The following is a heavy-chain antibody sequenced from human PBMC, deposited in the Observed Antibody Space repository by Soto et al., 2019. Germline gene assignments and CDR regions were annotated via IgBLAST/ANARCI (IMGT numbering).Heavy chain of an antibody. CDR3: ERRVLGDYGMDV. CDR1: GFTFSDYY. J-gene: IGHJ6*02. D-gene: IGHD2-15*01. CDR2: ISSSGSTI. V-gene: IGHV3-11*01. Sequence: QVQLLESGGGLVKPGGSLRLSCAASGFTFSDYYMSWIRQAPGKGLEWVSYISSSGSTIYYADSVKGRFTISRDNAKHSLELQMNILRAEDTAVDYWERRVLGDYGMDVWGQGTTVTVAS.